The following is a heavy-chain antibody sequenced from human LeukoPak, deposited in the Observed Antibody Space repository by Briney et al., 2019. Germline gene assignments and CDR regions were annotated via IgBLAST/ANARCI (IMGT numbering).Heavy chain of an antibody. CDR3: ARGLAYDFWSGYSNWCDP. CDR2: INHSGST. CDR1: GGSFSGYY. Sequence: SETLSLTCAVYGGSFSGYYWSWIRQPPGKGLEWIGEINHSGSTNYNPSLKSRVTISVDTSKNQFSLKLSSVTAADTAVYYCARGLAYDFWSGYSNWCDPWGQGTRVTVSS. D-gene: IGHD3-3*01. V-gene: IGHV4-34*01. J-gene: IGHJ5*02.